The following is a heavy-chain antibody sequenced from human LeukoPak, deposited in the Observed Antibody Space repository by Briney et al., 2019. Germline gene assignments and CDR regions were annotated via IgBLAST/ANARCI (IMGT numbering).Heavy chain of an antibody. Sequence: GGSLRLSCAASGFTVSSYYMSWVRQAPGKGLEWVSVIYSGGSTNYADSVKCRFTISRDNAKNRPYLQMNSLRVEDTAVHYCARGPIVVGTYYYMDVWGKGTTVTVSS. D-gene: IGHD2-2*01. CDR2: IYSGGST. CDR3: ARGPIVVGTYYYMDV. CDR1: GFTVSSYY. J-gene: IGHJ6*03. V-gene: IGHV3-53*01.